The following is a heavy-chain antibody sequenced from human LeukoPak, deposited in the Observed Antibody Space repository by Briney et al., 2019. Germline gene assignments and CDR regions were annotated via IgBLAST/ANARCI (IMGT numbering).Heavy chain of an antibody. Sequence: SETLSLTCTVSGVTIKNYYWSWIRQPPGKGLEWIGSIYHSGSTYYNPSLKSRVTISVDTSKNQFSLNVSSVTAADTAVYYCARHDVVSRAFDIWGPGTMVTVSS. D-gene: IGHD2-15*01. V-gene: IGHV4-59*08. J-gene: IGHJ3*02. CDR3: ARHDVVSRAFDI. CDR2: IYHSGST. CDR1: GVTIKNYY.